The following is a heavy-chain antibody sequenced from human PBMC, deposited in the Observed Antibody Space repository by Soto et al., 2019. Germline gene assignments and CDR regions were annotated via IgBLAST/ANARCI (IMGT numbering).Heavy chain of an antibody. CDR2: IWYDGSNK. D-gene: IGHD3-9*01. Sequence: QVQLVESGGGVGQPGRSLRLSCAASGFTFSSYGMHWVRQAPGKGLEWVAVIWYDGSNKYYADSVKGRFTISRDNSKNTLYLQMNSLRAEDTAVYYCARDRGFDRGSGSYYGMGVWGQGTTVTVSS. CDR1: GFTFSSYG. V-gene: IGHV3-33*01. CDR3: ARDRGFDRGSGSYYGMGV. J-gene: IGHJ6*02.